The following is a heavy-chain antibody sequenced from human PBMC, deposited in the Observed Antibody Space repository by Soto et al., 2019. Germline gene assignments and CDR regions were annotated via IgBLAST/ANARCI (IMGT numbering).Heavy chain of an antibody. CDR1: GGTFSSYA. Sequence: SVKVSCKASGGTFSSYAISWVRQAPGQGLEWMGGIIPIFGTANYAQKFQGRVTITADESTSTAYMELSSLRSEDTAVYYCASHGYYDFWSGYYEYWFDPRGQGTLVTVSS. CDR2: IIPIFGTA. D-gene: IGHD3-3*01. V-gene: IGHV1-69*13. CDR3: ASHGYYDFWSGYYEYWFDP. J-gene: IGHJ5*02.